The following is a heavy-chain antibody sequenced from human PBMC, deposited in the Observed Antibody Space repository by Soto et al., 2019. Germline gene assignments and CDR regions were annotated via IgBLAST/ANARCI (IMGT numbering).Heavy chain of an antibody. CDR3: ARDLIVVVVAAHDDY. J-gene: IGHJ4*02. D-gene: IGHD2-15*01. CDR2: ISSSSSTI. CDR1: GFTFSSYS. Sequence: GVSLRLSCAASGFTFSSYSMNLVRQAPGKRLEWVSYISSSSSTIYYADSVKGRFTISRDNAKNSLYLQMNSLRAEDTAVYYCARDLIVVVVAAHDDYWGQGTLVTVSS. V-gene: IGHV3-48*01.